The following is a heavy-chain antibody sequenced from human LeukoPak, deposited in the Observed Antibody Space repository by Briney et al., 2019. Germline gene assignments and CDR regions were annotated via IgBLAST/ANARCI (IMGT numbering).Heavy chain of an antibody. V-gene: IGHV3-21*01. Sequence: PGGSLRLSCAASGFTFSGSTMNWVRQAPGKGLEWVSFISTSSSYIYYADSVKGRFTISRDNAKNSLYLQMNSLRAEDTAVYYCARDGYYVSYDYWGQGTLVTVSS. CDR1: GFTFSGST. D-gene: IGHD3-10*02. CDR2: ISTSSSYI. CDR3: ARDGYYVSYDY. J-gene: IGHJ4*02.